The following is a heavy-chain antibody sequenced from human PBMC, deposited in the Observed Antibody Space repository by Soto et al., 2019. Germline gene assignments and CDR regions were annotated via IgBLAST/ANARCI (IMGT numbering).Heavy chain of an antibody. V-gene: IGHV3-74*01. J-gene: IGHJ4*02. CDR3: ARGGARGFDY. CDR1: GFTFNTHW. D-gene: IGHD3-10*01. CDR2: IYFDGITT. Sequence: GGSLRLSCTASGFTFNTHWMHWVRQAPGKGLVWVSRIYFDGITTNYADSVKGRLTVSRDNAKNTVYLHVNTLRDEDTAVYYCARGGARGFDYWGQGPRVTVSS.